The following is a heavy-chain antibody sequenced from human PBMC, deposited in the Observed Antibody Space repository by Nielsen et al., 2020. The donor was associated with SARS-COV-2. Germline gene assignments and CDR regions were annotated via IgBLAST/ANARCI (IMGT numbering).Heavy chain of an antibody. J-gene: IGHJ3*01. V-gene: IGHV4-61*01. CDR2: IFYRGNT. CDR1: GGSISTGSHY. Sequence: SETLSLTCIVSGGSISTGSHYWSWIRQPPGKGLEWIGYIFYRGNTNYNPSLKSRVTISVDTSKNQFSLKVNSVTPDDTAVYYCAREGAIDTFDDWGQGTMVTVSS. CDR3: AREGAIDTFDD.